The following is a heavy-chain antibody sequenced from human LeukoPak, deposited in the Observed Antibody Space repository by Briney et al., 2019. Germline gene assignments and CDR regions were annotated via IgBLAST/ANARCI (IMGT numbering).Heavy chain of an antibody. Sequence: GGSLRLSCAASGFTFSSYVMYWVRQAPGKGLAWVARLSTDGTTTTYADSVKGRFTISRGNAKNTLYLQMNSLRAEDTAVYYCVRDVAVIGLDYWGQGTLVTVSS. CDR1: GFTFSSYV. CDR2: LSTDGTTT. CDR3: VRDVAVIGLDY. D-gene: IGHD2-2*01. J-gene: IGHJ4*02. V-gene: IGHV3-74*03.